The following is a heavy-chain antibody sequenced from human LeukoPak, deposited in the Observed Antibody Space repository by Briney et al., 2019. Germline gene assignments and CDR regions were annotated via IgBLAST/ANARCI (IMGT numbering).Heavy chain of an antibody. V-gene: IGHV3-74*01. CDR1: GFTFSNYW. CDR3: ARDRVPYCSGVSCSVDV. Sequence: PGGSLRLSCAAFGFTFSNYWMQWVRQAPGKGLVWVSRIISDGSATNYADSVKGRFTISRDNAKNTLYLQMNSLRVEDTAVYYCARDRVPYCSGVSCSVDVWGQGTTVTVAS. D-gene: IGHD2-15*01. CDR2: IISDGSAT. J-gene: IGHJ6*02.